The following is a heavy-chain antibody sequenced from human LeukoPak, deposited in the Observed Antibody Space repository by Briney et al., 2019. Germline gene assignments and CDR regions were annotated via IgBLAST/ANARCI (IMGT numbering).Heavy chain of an antibody. J-gene: IGHJ4*02. CDR3: ARERNLEIAVAGTIFNY. CDR2: MSHDEVLE. V-gene: IGHV3-30*03. D-gene: IGHD6-19*01. Sequence: PGRSLRLSCAASGFIFSDYAMHWVRQAPGKGLEWVAAMSHDEVLENYAGSVRGRFTISRDNSKNTLFLQMNSLRPEDTAVYYCARERNLEIAVAGTIFNYWGQGALVTVSS. CDR1: GFIFSDYA.